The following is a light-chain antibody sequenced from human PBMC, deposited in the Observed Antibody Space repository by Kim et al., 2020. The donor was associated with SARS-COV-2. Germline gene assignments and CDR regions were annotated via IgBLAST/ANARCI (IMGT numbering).Light chain of an antibody. V-gene: IGLV1-47*01. CDR3: AAWDDSLSGRV. J-gene: IGLJ3*02. CDR1: DATIGSNS. CDR2: QNN. Sequence: ITWPVRDATIGSNSVYWYQQHPGTAPKLLVSQNNQRPSGVPDRFSGSKSGTSASLAISGLRSEDEADYYCAAWDDSLSGRVFGGGTQLTVL.